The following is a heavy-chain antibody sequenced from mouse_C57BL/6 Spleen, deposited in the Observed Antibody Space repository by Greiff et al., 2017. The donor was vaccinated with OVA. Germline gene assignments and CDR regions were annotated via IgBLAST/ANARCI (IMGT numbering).Heavy chain of an antibody. CDR3: ARRDNYYGSSSYWYFDV. CDR2: IYPRDGST. CDR1: GYTFTSYD. Sequence: LVESGPELVKPGASVKLSCKASGYTFTSYDINWVKQRPGQGLEWIGWIYPRDGSTKYNEKFKGKATLTVVTSSSTAYMELHSLTSEDSAVYFCARRDNYYGSSSYWYFDVWGTGTTVTVSS. V-gene: IGHV1-85*01. J-gene: IGHJ1*03. D-gene: IGHD1-1*01.